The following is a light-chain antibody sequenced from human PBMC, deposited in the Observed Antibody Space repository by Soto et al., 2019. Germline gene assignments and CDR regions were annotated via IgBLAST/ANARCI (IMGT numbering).Light chain of an antibody. CDR3: AAWDDSRSGDVV. J-gene: IGLJ2*01. Sequence: QSVLTQPPSPSGTPGQRVTISCSGSSANIGSNYVYWYLQLPGTAPKLLIYRNNQRPSGVPDRFSGSNSGTSATLAISGLRSEDEAEYYCAAWDDSRSGDVVFGGGTKVTVL. V-gene: IGLV1-47*01. CDR2: RNN. CDR1: SANIGSNY.